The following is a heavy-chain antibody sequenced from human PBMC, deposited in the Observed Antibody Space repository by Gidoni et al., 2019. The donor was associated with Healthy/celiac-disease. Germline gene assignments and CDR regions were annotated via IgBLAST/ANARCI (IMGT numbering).Heavy chain of an antibody. CDR1: GFTFSSYS. D-gene: IGHD5-18*01. V-gene: IGHV3-48*01. Sequence: EVQLVESGGGLVQPGGSLSLSCAASGFTFSSYSMNWVRQAPGKGLEWVSYISSSSSTIYYADSVKGRFTISRDNAKNSLYLQMNSLRAEDTAVYYCARPGYSYGSYYFDYWGQGTLVTVSS. CDR3: ARPGYSYGSYYFDY. J-gene: IGHJ4*02. CDR2: ISSSSSTI.